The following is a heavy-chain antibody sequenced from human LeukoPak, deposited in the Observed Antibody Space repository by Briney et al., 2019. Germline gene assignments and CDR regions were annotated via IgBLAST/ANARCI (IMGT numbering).Heavy chain of an antibody. J-gene: IGHJ4*02. CDR2: IWYDGSNK. CDR1: GFTFSSYG. V-gene: IGHV3-33*01. D-gene: IGHD3-22*01. Sequence: GGSLRLSCAASGFTFSSYGMRWVRQAPGKGLEWVAVIWYDGSNKYYADSVKGRFTISRDNSKNTLYLQMNSLRAGDTAVYYCARDGSSGYRYYFDYWGQGTLVTVSS. CDR3: ARDGSSGYRYYFDY.